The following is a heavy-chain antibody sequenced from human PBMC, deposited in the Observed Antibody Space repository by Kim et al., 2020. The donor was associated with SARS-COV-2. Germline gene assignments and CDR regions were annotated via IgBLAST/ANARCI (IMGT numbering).Heavy chain of an antibody. D-gene: IGHD6-13*01. V-gene: IGHV5-10-1*01. CDR1: GYSFTSYW. CDR2: IDPSDSYT. CDR3: ARHAGPWSSSSWYSLSTDKYNWFDP. Sequence: GESLKISCKGSGYSFTSYWISWVRQMPGKGLEWMGRIDPSDSYTNYSPSFQGHVTISADKSISTAYLQWSSLKASDTAMYYCARHAGPWSSSSWYSLSTDKYNWFDPWGQGTLVTVSS. J-gene: IGHJ5*02.